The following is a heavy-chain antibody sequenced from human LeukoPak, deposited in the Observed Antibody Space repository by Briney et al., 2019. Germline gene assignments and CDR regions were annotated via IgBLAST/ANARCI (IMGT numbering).Heavy chain of an antibody. CDR2: IYYSGST. CDR1: GGSISSYY. V-gene: IGHV4-59*03. D-gene: IGHD3-16*01. J-gene: IGHJ4*02. Sequence: KPSETLSLTCTVSGGSISSYYWSWIRQPPGKGLDWIGYIYYSGSTNYNPSLKSRVTISVDTSENQFSLKLSSVTAADTAVYYCAGGKYRDFDYWGQGTLVTVSS. CDR3: AGGKYRDFDY.